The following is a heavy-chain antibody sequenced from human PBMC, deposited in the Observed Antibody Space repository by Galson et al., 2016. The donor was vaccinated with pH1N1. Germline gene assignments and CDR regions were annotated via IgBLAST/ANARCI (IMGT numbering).Heavy chain of an antibody. Sequence: SLRLSCAASGFTFSSYAMAWVHQAPGRGLECVSTITGSGGGTYYADSVKGRFTFSRDNSKNTLYLQMNSLRAEDTAVYYCAKAPTVTANGRTYFDYWGQGVRVIVST. CDR3: AKAPTVTANGRTYFDY. V-gene: IGHV3-23*01. D-gene: IGHD4-11*01. CDR1: GFTFSSYA. J-gene: IGHJ4*02. CDR2: ITGSGGGT.